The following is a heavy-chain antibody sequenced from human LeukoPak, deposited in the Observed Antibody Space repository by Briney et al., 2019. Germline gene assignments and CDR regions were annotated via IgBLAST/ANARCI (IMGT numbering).Heavy chain of an antibody. CDR2: ISYSGTT. Sequence: SETLSLTCTVSGGSIGSYYWTWIRQSPGKGLEWIGYISYSGTTNYNPSLKGRVAISLDTPKNQFSLKLTSVTAADTAVYYCAGNRYGSGRYWGQGTLVTVSS. D-gene: IGHD3-10*01. J-gene: IGHJ4*02. CDR3: AGNRYGSGRY. CDR1: GGSIGSYY. V-gene: IGHV4-59*01.